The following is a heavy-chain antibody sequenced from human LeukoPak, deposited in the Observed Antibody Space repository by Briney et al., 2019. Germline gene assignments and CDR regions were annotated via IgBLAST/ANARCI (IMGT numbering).Heavy chain of an antibody. CDR3: AKDRRGYCSSTSCYTPDY. CDR2: ISYDGSNK. J-gene: IGHJ4*02. V-gene: IGHV3-30*04. D-gene: IGHD2-2*02. Sequence: GGSLRLSCAASGITLSSYAMHWVRQAPGKGLEWVAVISYDGSNKYYADSVKGRFTISRDNSKNTLYLQMNSLRAEDTAVYYCAKDRRGYCSSTSCYTPDYWGQGTLVTVSS. CDR1: GITLSSYA.